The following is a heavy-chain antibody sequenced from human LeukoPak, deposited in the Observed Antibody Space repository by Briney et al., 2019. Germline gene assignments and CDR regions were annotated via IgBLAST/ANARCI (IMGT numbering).Heavy chain of an antibody. CDR1: GGSFSGYY. CDR3: ARRGRIHYDSSGYDY. V-gene: IGHV4-34*01. J-gene: IGHJ4*02. CDR2: INHSGST. D-gene: IGHD3-22*01. Sequence: SETLSLTCAVYGGSFSGYYWSWIRQPPGKGLEWIGEINHSGSTNYNPSLKSRVTISVDTSKNQFSLRLSSVTAADTAVYYCARRGRIHYDSSGYDYWGQGTLVTVSS.